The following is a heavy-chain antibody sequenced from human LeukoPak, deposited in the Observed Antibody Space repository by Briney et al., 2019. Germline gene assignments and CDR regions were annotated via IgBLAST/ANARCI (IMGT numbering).Heavy chain of an antibody. CDR2: INHSGST. CDR3: ARMLRGYSYGDEVYNWFDP. V-gene: IGHV4-34*01. J-gene: IGHJ5*02. CDR1: GGSFSGYY. Sequence: SETLSLTCAVYGGSFSGYYWSWIRQPPGKGLEWIGEINHSGSTNYNPSLKSRVTISVDTSKNQFSLKLSSVTAADTAVYYCARMLRGYSYGDEVYNWFDPWGQGTLVTVSS. D-gene: IGHD5-18*01.